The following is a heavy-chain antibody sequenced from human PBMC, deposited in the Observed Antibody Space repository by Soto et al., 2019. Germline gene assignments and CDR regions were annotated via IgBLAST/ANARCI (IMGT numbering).Heavy chain of an antibody. Sequence: ASVKVSCKASGYTFTSYGISWVRQAPGQGLEWMGWISAYNGNTNYAQKLQGRVTMTTDTSTSTAYMELRSLRSDDTAVYYYARSSDIVVVVAAGNNWFDPWGQGTLVTVSS. J-gene: IGHJ5*02. V-gene: IGHV1-18*01. CDR2: ISAYNGNT. CDR3: ARSSDIVVVVAAGNNWFDP. D-gene: IGHD2-15*01. CDR1: GYTFTSYG.